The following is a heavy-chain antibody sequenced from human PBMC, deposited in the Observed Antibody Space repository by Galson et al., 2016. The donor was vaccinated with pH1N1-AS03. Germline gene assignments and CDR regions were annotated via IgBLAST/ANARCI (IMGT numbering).Heavy chain of an antibody. D-gene: IGHD3-22*01. V-gene: IGHV3-53*01. CDR3: ARNSYEDVDLEGFYFDY. CDR2: IYNGGRT. J-gene: IGHJ4*02. CDR1: GFTVSSNY. Sequence: SLRLSCAASGFTVSSNYVSWVRQAPGRGLEWVSFIYNGGRTLYADSVKGRFTISRDSSKSTLYLQMDSLETEDTAVYYCARNSYEDVDLEGFYFDYWGQGTLVTVSS.